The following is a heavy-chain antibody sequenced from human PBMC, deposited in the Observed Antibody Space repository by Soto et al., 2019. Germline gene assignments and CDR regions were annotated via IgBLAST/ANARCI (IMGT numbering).Heavy chain of an antibody. CDR3: ARDRESYSFDY. CDR2: IYYSGST. V-gene: IGHV4-59*01. CDR1: GGSISSYY. D-gene: IGHD1-26*01. Sequence: PXETLSLTCTVSGGSISSYYWSWIRQSPGKGLEWIGYIYYSGSTNYNPSLKSRVTISVDTSKNQFSLKLSSVTAADTAVYYCARDRESYSFDYWGQGTLVTVSS. J-gene: IGHJ4*02.